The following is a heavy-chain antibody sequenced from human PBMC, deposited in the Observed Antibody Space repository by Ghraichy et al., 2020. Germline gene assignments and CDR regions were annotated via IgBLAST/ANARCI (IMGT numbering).Heavy chain of an antibody. D-gene: IGHD3-3*01. CDR1: GGSFSGYY. V-gene: IGHV4-34*01. J-gene: IGHJ5*02. CDR2: INHSGST. CDR3: ARSKGWSGYSRWFDP. Sequence: SETLSLTCAVYGGSFSGYYWSWIRQPPGKGLEWIGEINHSGSTNYNPSLKSRVTISVDTSKNQFSLKLSSVTAADTAVYYCARSKGWSGYSRWFDPWGQGTLVTVSS.